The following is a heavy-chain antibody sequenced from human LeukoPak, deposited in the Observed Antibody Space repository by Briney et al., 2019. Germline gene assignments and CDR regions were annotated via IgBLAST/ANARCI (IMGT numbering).Heavy chain of an antibody. CDR2: IDPNSGGS. V-gene: IGHV1-2*02. D-gene: IGHD2-15*01. Sequence: ASVKVSCKASGYTFTDFCLHWVRQAPGQGLEYLGWIDPNSGGSESTRNLQGRVIMTRDTSISTAYLQLSRLRSDDTAVYYCARGSGVAGGLKRPIDPWGQGTLVTASS. J-gene: IGHJ5*02. CDR1: GYTFTDFC. CDR3: ARGSGVAGGLKRPIDP.